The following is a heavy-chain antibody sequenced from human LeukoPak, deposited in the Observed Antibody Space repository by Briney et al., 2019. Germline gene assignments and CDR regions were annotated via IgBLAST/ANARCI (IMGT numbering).Heavy chain of an antibody. CDR3: AIGLGYCSGGSCYHNDAFDI. J-gene: IGHJ3*02. V-gene: IGHV5-10-1*01. Sequence: PGESLKISCKGSGYSFTSYWISWVRQMPGKGLEWMGRIDPSDSYTNYSPSFQGHVTISADKSISTAYLQWSSLKASDTAMYYCAIGLGYCSGGSCYHNDAFDIWGQGTMVTVSS. CDR1: GYSFTSYW. D-gene: IGHD2-15*01. CDR2: IDPSDSYT.